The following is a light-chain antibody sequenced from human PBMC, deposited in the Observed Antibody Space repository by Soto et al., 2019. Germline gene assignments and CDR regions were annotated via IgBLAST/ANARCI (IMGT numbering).Light chain of an antibody. Sequence: ASRSISSLLAWYQQKPGQAPKLLIYDASRVESGVPQRFSGSGSGTDFTLTISSLQPEDFATYYCQQDNSSPRTVGGGTKVDIK. CDR3: QQDNSSPRT. J-gene: IGKJ4*02. CDR1: RSISSL. V-gene: IGKV1-5*01. CDR2: DAS.